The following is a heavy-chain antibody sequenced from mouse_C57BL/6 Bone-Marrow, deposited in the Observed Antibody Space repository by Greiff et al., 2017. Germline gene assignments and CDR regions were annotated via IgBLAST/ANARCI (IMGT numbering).Heavy chain of an antibody. CDR2: INPSTGGT. Sequence: VQLQQSGPELVKPGASVKISCKASGYSFTGYYMNWVKQSPEKSLEWIGEINPSTGGTTYNQKFKAKATLTVDKSSSTASMQLKSLTSEDSAVYYCARGTVVAKRYFDVWGTGTTVTVSS. J-gene: IGHJ1*03. D-gene: IGHD1-1*01. V-gene: IGHV1-42*01. CDR3: ARGTVVAKRYFDV. CDR1: GYSFTGYY.